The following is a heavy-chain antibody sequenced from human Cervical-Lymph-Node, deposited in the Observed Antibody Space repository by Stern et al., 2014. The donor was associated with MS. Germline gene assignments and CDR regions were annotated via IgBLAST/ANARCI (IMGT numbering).Heavy chain of an antibody. J-gene: IGHJ4*02. V-gene: IGHV1-2*04. CDR1: GYTFIAYY. Sequence: QLVQSGAEVKKPGASVKVSCKASGYTFIAYYLHWVRQAPGQGLEWMGWINPNSGGTKYAQKFQGWVTMPRETSISTAYMELSRLRSDDTAVYYCAREGFCSGSTCYSTNYWGQGTPVTVSS. D-gene: IGHD2-15*01. CDR3: AREGFCSGSTCYSTNY. CDR2: INPNSGGT.